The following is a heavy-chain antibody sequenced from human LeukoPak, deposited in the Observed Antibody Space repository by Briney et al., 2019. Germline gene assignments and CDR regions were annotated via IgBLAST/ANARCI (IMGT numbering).Heavy chain of an antibody. D-gene: IGHD3-3*01. Sequence: PGGSRRLSCAASGFTFSNYWMHWVRQAPGKGLVWVSRIDSDGSSTSNADSVKGRFTISRDNAKNTVYLQMNSLRAEDTAVYYCPRGFTIFGVVSDAFDIWGQGTMVTVSS. J-gene: IGHJ3*02. CDR2: IDSDGSST. CDR3: PRGFTIFGVVSDAFDI. CDR1: GFTFSNYW. V-gene: IGHV3-74*01.